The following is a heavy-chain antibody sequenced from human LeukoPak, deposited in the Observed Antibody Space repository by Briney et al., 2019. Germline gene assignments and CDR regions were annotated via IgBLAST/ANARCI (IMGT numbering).Heavy chain of an antibody. CDR2: ISYDGSNK. D-gene: IGHD2-15*01. V-gene: IGHV3-30*03. J-gene: IGHJ3*02. CDR3: ARVSPSPGYSLTSFDI. CDR1: GFTFSSYG. Sequence: TGGSLRLSCAASGFTFSSYGMHWVRQAPGKGLEWVAVISYDGSNKYYADSVKGRFTISRDNSKNTLYLQMNSLRVEDTAVYYCARVSPSPGYSLTSFDIWGQGTMVTVSS.